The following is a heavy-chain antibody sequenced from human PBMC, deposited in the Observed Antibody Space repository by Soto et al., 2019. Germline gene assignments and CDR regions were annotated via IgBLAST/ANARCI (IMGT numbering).Heavy chain of an antibody. CDR2: ISYDGSNK. V-gene: IGHV3-30-3*01. CDR1: GFTFSSYA. D-gene: IGHD3-3*01. J-gene: IGHJ4*02. CDR3: AREIERLLGY. Sequence: QPGGSLRLSCAASGFTFSSYAMHWVRQAPGKGLEWVAVISYDGSNKYYADSVKGRFTISRDNSKNTLYLQMNSLRAEDTAVYYCAREIERLLGYWGQGTLVTVSS.